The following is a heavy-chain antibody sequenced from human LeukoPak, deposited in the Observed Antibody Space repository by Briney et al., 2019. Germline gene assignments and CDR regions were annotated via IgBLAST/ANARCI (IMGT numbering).Heavy chain of an antibody. Sequence: SETLSLACTVSGGSISSYYWSWIRQPPGKGLEWIGYIYYSGSTNYNPSLKSRVTISVDTSKNQFSLKLSSVTAADTAVYYCARVVTIFGVVDYNWFDPWGQGTLVTVSS. CDR3: ARVVTIFGVVDYNWFDP. J-gene: IGHJ5*02. V-gene: IGHV4-59*12. CDR1: GGSISSYY. CDR2: IYYSGST. D-gene: IGHD3-3*01.